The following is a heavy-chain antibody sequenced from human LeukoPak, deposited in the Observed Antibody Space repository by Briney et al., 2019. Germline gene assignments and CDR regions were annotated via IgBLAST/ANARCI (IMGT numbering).Heavy chain of an antibody. CDR2: INLNSGGT. V-gene: IGHV1-2*02. J-gene: IGHJ5*02. CDR1: GYTFTGYY. CDR3: ARGGDFTDNWFDP. Sequence: GASVKVSCKASGYTFTGYYMHWVRQAPGQGLEWMGWINLNSGGTNYAQKFQGRVTMTRDTSISAAYMELSRLRSDDTAVYYCARGGDFTDNWFDPWGQGNLVIVSS. D-gene: IGHD3-10*01.